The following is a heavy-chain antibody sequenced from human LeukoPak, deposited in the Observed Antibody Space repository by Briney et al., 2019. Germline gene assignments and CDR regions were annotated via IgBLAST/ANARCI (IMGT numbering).Heavy chain of an antibody. D-gene: IGHD6-6*01. V-gene: IGHV3-23*01. J-gene: IGHJ6*02. CDR1: GFTFSGYA. CDR3: AKGDSIAARATHYYYYGMDV. CDR2: ISGSGGST. Sequence: GGSLRLSCAASGFTFSGYAMSWVRQAPGEGLEWVSAISGSGGSTYYADSVKGRFTISRDNAKNSLILQMNSLRAEDTAVYYCAKGDSIAARATHYYYYGMDVWGQGTTVTVSS.